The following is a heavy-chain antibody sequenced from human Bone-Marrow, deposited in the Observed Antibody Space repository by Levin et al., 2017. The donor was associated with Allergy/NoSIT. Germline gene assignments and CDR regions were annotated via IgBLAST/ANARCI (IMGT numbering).Heavy chain of an antibody. J-gene: IGHJ6*02. Sequence: PGESLKISCEASGFTFSSHWMHWVRQAPGKGLVWVSLINSDGSSTSYADSVRDRFTISRDNGKNTLYLQMNSLRAEDTAVYYCARPTVTSYYYGMDVWGQGTTVTVSS. CDR2: INSDGSST. V-gene: IGHV3-74*01. D-gene: IGHD4-17*01. CDR1: GFTFSSHW. CDR3: ARPTVTSYYYGMDV.